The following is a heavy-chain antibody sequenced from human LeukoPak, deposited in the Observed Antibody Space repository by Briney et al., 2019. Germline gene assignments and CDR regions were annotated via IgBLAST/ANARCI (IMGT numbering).Heavy chain of an antibody. CDR2: IYDSGST. D-gene: IGHD3-16*02. CDR1: DDSISSGGYS. J-gene: IGHJ4*02. CDR3: ARDRGIMLTFGGVVAKGAHY. Sequence: SETLSLTCAVSDDSISSGGYSWSWIRQPPGKGLEWIGYIYDSGSTYYNPSLKSRLTISIDMSKNQFSLKLSSVTAADTALYYCARDRGIMLTFGGVVAKGAHYWGQGTLVTVSS. V-gene: IGHV4-30-4*07.